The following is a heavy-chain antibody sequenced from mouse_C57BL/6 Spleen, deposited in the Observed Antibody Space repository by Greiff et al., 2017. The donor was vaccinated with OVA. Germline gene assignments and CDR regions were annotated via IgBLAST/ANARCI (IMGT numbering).Heavy chain of an antibody. D-gene: IGHD1-1*01. CDR3: AISLRVLWFAY. CDR1: GYTFTDYN. J-gene: IGHJ3*01. CDR2: INPNNGGT. V-gene: IGHV1-18*01. Sequence: EVKLQESGPELVKPGASVKIPCKASGYTFTDYNMDWVKQSHGKSLEWIGDINPNNGGTIYNQKFKGKATLTVDKSPSTAYMELRRLTSEDTAVYYCAISLRVLWFAYWGQGTLVTVSA.